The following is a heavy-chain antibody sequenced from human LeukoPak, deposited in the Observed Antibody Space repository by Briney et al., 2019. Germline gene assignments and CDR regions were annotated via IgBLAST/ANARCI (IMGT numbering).Heavy chain of an antibody. CDR2: IWYDGSNK. D-gene: IGHD3-22*01. CDR1: GFTFSSYG. CDR3: ARERGWLNDYNWFDP. V-gene: IGHV3-33*01. Sequence: GRSLRLSCAASGFTFSSYGMHWVRQAPGKGLEWVAAIWYDGSNKYYADSVKGRFTISRDNSKNTLYLQMNSLRAEDTAVYYCARERGWLNDYNWFDPWGQGTLVTVSS. J-gene: IGHJ5*02.